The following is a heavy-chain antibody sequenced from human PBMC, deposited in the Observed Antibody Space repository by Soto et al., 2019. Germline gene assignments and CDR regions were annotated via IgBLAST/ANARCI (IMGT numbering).Heavy chain of an antibody. J-gene: IGHJ4*02. CDR1: GFTFSSYA. CDR2: ISSNGGST. D-gene: IGHD6-13*01. Sequence: VGSLRLSCSASGFTFSSYAMHWVRQAPGKGLEYVSAISSNGGSTYYADSVKGRFTISRDNSKNTLYLQMSSLRAEDTAVYYCVKDPESIAAAVYFDYWGQGTLVTVSS. CDR3: VKDPESIAAAVYFDY. V-gene: IGHV3-64D*06.